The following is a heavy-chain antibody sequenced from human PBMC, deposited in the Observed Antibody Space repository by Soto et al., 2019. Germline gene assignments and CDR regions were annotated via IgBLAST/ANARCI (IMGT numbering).Heavy chain of an antibody. CDR2: ISRSSSVI. D-gene: IGHD4-17*01. J-gene: IGHJ4*02. CDR1: GFDFSNYA. V-gene: IGHV3-23*01. CDR3: AKDPNGDYIGAFDD. Sequence: EVQLLESGGDLVQPGGSLRLSCVASGFDFSNYAVTWVRQAQGKGLEWVSSISRSSSVIYYADSVKGRFIISRDNSKNTLYLQMTSLRAEDTARYYCAKDPNGDYIGAFDDWGQGTLVTVSS.